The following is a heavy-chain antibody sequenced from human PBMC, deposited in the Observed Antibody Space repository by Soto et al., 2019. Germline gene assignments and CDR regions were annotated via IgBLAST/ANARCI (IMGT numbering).Heavy chain of an antibody. CDR1: GYPVTAYY. V-gene: IGHV1-2*02. CDR2: INPATGAA. CDR3: ARGGGVGVAGSAAFDM. Sequence: QLHLVQSGAVVKKPGASVTVSCSASGYPVTAYYMHWVRQAPGRGLEWMGGINPATGAAKYTQTFQGRVTMTRATSTSTVFMELSGLTSEDTALFYCARGGGVGVAGSAAFDMWGQGTLVTVSS. D-gene: IGHD3-3*01. J-gene: IGHJ3*02.